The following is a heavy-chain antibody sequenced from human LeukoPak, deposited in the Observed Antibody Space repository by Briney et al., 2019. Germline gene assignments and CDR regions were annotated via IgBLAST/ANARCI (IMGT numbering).Heavy chain of an antibody. CDR3: ARQWELPFDAFDI. Sequence: GESLKISCKGSGYSFTSYWIGWVRQLPGKGLEWMGIIYPGDSDTRYSPSFQGQVTISADKYISTAYLQWSSLKASDTAIYYCARQWELPFDAFDIWGQGTMVTVSS. CDR2: IYPGDSDT. V-gene: IGHV5-51*01. J-gene: IGHJ3*02. D-gene: IGHD1-26*01. CDR1: GYSFTSYW.